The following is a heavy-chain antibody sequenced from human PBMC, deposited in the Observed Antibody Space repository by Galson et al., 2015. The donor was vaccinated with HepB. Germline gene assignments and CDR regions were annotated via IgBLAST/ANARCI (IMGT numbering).Heavy chain of an antibody. J-gene: IGHJ4*02. Sequence: SLRLSCAASGFTFSSYAMSWVRQAPGKGLEWVSAISGSGGSTYYADSVEGRFTISRDNSKNTLYLQMNSLRAEDTAVYYCAKVMKDRGYSSGLFDYWGQGTLVTVSS. CDR3: AKVMKDRGYSSGLFDY. D-gene: IGHD6-19*01. V-gene: IGHV3-23*01. CDR2: ISGSGGST. CDR1: GFTFSSYA.